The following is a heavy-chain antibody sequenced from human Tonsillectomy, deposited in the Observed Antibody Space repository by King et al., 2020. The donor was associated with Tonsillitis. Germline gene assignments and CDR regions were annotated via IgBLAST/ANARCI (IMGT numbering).Heavy chain of an antibody. CDR1: GFPLSSYW. Sequence: VQLVESGGGLVQPGGSLRLSCAVSGFPLSSYWMNWVRQAPGKGLVWISNINTDGTSTNYADSVKGRFTISRDNAKNTLFLQMNSPRAEDTAVYFCARDYGYLAAADTGDHYYCGMDVWGQGTTVTVSS. CDR2: INTDGTST. V-gene: IGHV3-74*01. D-gene: IGHD6-13*01. J-gene: IGHJ6*02. CDR3: ARDYGYLAAADTGDHYYCGMDV.